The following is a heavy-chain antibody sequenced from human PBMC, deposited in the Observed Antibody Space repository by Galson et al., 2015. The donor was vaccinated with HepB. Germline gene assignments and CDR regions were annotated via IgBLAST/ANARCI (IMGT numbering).Heavy chain of an antibody. V-gene: IGHV4-31*03. CDR2: IYYSGST. D-gene: IGHD3-3*01. Sequence: TLSLTCTVSGGSISSGGYYWSWIRQHPGKGLEWIGYIYYSGSTYYNPSLKSRVTISVDTSKNQFSLKLSSVTAADTAVYYCARSITIFGVVTPGLFDPWSQGTLVTVSS. J-gene: IGHJ5*02. CDR1: GGSISSGGYY. CDR3: ARSITIFGVVTPGLFDP.